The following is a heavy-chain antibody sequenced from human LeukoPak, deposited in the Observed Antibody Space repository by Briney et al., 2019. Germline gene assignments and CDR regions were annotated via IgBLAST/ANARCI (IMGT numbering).Heavy chain of an antibody. CDR1: GGTFSSYA. V-gene: IGHV1-69*01. J-gene: IGHJ5*02. D-gene: IGHD3-10*01. Sequence: GAAVKVSCKASGGTFSSYAISWVGPAPGQGLEWMGGIIPIFGTAHYVQKFQGRVTITADESPSTAYMELSSLRSEDTAVYCCARGYYYGSGSYSPLFDPWGQGTLVTVSS. CDR2: IIPIFGTA. CDR3: ARGYYYGSGSYSPLFDP.